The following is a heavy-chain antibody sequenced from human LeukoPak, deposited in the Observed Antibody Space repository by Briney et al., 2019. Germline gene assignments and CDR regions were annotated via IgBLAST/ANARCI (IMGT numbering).Heavy chain of an antibody. Sequence: GGSLRLSCAASGFSFTYYWMSWVRQAPGKGLEWVANINQDGSEKYYVDSVKGRFTISRDNAKNSLYLQMNSLRAEDTAVYYCARGRGTYDYWGQGTLVTVSS. J-gene: IGHJ4*02. CDR2: INQDGSEK. V-gene: IGHV3-7*01. CDR1: GFSFTYYW. CDR3: ARGRGTYDY. D-gene: IGHD1-26*01.